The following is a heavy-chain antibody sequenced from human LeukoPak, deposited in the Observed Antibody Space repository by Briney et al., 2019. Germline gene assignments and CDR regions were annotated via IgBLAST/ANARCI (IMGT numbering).Heavy chain of an antibody. CDR3: ARETITMIVVAQYYFDY. Sequence: GGSLRLSCAASGFTFSDYYMTWIRQAPGKGLEWVSYISGSGSTIYYADSVKGRFTISRDNAKNSLYLQMNSLRAEDTAVYYCARETITMIVVAQYYFDYWGQGTLVTVSS. V-gene: IGHV3-11*04. J-gene: IGHJ4*02. CDR1: GFTFSDYY. CDR2: ISGSGSTI. D-gene: IGHD3-22*01.